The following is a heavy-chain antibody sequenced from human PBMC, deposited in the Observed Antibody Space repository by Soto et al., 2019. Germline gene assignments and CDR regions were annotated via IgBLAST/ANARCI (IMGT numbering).Heavy chain of an antibody. CDR2: ISAYSGNT. J-gene: IGHJ4*02. Sequence: QLQLVQSGSEVKKPGASVRVSCKASGYTFTSHRITWVRQAPGQGLEWMGWISAYSGNTNYAQKFQGRVTLTVDTSTTTAYMELRSLRSDDTAVYDCARQQGLLPLFDFGSQVALVTVSS. D-gene: IGHD3-22*01. CDR3: ARQQGLLPLFDF. V-gene: IGHV1-18*01. CDR1: GYTFTSHR.